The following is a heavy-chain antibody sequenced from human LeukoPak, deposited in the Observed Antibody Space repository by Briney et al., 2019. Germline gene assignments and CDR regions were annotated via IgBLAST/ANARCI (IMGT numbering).Heavy chain of an antibody. CDR2: ISSSGTTI. J-gene: IGHJ4*02. D-gene: IGHD3-10*01. CDR3: ARVISGTYGLDY. Sequence: RGSLRLSCAASGFTFSDYHMSWIRQAPGKGLEWISYISSSGTTIYHADSVKGRFTISRDNAKDSLYLQMNSLRADDAAIYYCARVISGTYGLDYWGQGTLVTVSS. V-gene: IGHV3-11*01. CDR1: GFTFSDYH.